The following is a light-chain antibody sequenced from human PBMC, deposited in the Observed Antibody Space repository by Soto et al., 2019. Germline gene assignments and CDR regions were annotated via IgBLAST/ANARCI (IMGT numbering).Light chain of an antibody. CDR2: ENN. J-gene: IGLJ2*01. CDR1: SSNIGNNY. CDR3: GPWDSRLSAVV. V-gene: IGLV1-51*02. Sequence: QSVLTQPPSVSAAPGQKVTISCSGSSSNIGNNYVSWYQQLPGTAPKLLFCENNKRPSGIPDRFSGSKSGTSAPLGINRLQTGDEADYYCGPWDSRLSAVVFGGGTKLTVL.